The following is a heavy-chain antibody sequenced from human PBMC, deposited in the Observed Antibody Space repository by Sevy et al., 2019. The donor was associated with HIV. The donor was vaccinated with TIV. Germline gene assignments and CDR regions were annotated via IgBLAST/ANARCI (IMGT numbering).Heavy chain of an antibody. CDR3: ARDLASSGNGLDV. Sequence: GGSLRLSCAASGFRFDDFAMHWVRQAPGKGLEWVAGISWDSGSIGYADSVKGRFTISRDDAKKSLYVQMNSLRPEDTAVYYCARDLASSGNGLDVWGQGTMVTVSS. D-gene: IGHD3-3*02. J-gene: IGHJ6*02. CDR1: GFRFDDFA. CDR2: ISWDSGSI. V-gene: IGHV3-9*01.